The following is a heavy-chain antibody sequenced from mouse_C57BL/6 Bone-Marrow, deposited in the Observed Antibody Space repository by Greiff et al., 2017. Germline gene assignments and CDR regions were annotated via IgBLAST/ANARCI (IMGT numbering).Heavy chain of an antibody. D-gene: IGHD3-3*01. CDR3: AREGRGVYWYFDV. V-gene: IGHV1-26*01. J-gene: IGHJ1*03. CDR1: GYTFTDYY. Sequence: EVQLQQSGPELVKPGASVKISCKASGYTFTDYYMNWVKQSHGKSLEWIGDINPNNGGTSYNQKFKGKATLTVDKSSSTAYMELRSLTSEDSAVYYCAREGRGVYWYFDVWGTGTTVTVSS. CDR2: INPNNGGT.